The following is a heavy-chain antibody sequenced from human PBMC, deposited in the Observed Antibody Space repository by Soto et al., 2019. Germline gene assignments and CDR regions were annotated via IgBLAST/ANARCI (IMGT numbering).Heavy chain of an antibody. V-gene: IGHV3-33*01. D-gene: IGHD2-8*01. Sequence: ESGGGVVQPGRSLRLSCAASGFTFSSYGMHWVRQAPGKGLECVAVIWYDGSNKYYADSVKGRFTISRDNSKNTLYLQMNSLRAEDTAVYYCARVGLKAAFDYWGQGTLVTVSS. CDR3: ARVGLKAAFDY. CDR1: GFTFSSYG. J-gene: IGHJ4*02. CDR2: IWYDGSNK.